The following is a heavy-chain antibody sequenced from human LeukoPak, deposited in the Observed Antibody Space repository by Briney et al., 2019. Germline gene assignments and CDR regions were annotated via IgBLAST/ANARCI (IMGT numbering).Heavy chain of an antibody. J-gene: IGHJ4*02. V-gene: IGHV4-39*02. Sequence: SETLSLTCTVSGGSISSSPYHWGWIRQPPGKGLEWIGSFYYSGSTYSNPSLKSRVTISVDTSKNQFSLRLSSVTAADTAVYYCAKEWDIRSTGYFDYWGQGTLVTVSS. CDR3: AKEWDIRSTGYFDY. D-gene: IGHD1-14*01. CDR2: FYYSGST. CDR1: GGSISSSPYH.